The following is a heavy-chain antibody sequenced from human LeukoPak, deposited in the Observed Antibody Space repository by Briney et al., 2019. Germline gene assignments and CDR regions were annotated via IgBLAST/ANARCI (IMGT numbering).Heavy chain of an antibody. CDR3: ARDRFLEWFPDY. Sequence: KSWGSLRLSCAASGLTFSSYSMNWVRQAPGKGLEWVSSISSSSSYIYYADSVKGRFTISRDNAKNSLYLQMNSLRAEDTAVYYCARDRFLEWFPDYWGQGTLVTVSS. J-gene: IGHJ4*02. D-gene: IGHD3-3*01. V-gene: IGHV3-21*01. CDR1: GLTFSSYS. CDR2: ISSSSSYI.